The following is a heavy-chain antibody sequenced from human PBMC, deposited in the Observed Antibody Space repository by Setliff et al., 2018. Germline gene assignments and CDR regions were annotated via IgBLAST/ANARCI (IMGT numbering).Heavy chain of an antibody. Sequence: SETLSLTCTVSDASIGGSGYYWGWIRQPPGKGPEWIGNIHYSGSTHYNPSLKSRVTISVDTSKNQFSLKLTSVTAADAAVYYCTSVLNSVSDAFDVWGQGTVVTVSS. CDR2: IHYSGST. V-gene: IGHV4-39*07. J-gene: IGHJ3*01. CDR1: DASIGGSGYY. CDR3: TSVLNSVSDAFDV. D-gene: IGHD1-26*01.